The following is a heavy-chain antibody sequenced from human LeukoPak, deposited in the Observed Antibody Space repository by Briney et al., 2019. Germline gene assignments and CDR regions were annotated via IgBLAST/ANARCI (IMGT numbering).Heavy chain of an antibody. V-gene: IGHV3-74*01. J-gene: IGHJ4*02. CDR3: ARERYYYGSGSSTLDY. D-gene: IGHD3-10*01. CDR1: GFTFSSYW. Sequence: PGGSLRLSCAASGFTFSSYWMHWVRQAPGKGLVCVSRINSDGSSTRYADSVKGRFTISRDNAKNTLYLQMNSLRAEDTAVYYCARERYYYGSGSSTLDYWGQGTLVTVSS. CDR2: INSDGSST.